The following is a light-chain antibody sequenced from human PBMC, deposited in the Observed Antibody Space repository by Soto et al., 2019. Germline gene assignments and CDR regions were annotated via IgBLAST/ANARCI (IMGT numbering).Light chain of an antibody. CDR3: QQYNTWPQT. CDR2: GAS. V-gene: IGKV3-15*01. CDR1: QSVSSN. Sequence: EIVMMQAPATLSVSPGERATLSCRASQSVSSNLAWYQQKPGQAPRLLIYGASTRATGIPARFSGSGSGPEFTLTISSLQSEDFAVYYCQQYNTWPQTFGQGTKVDIK. J-gene: IGKJ1*01.